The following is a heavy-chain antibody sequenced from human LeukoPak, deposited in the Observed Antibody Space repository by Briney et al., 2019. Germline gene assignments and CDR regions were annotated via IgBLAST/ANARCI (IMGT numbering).Heavy chain of an antibody. V-gene: IGHV3-33*08. CDR2: ILFDGSNK. D-gene: IGHD2-8*01. Sequence: SGGSLGLSCAASGFPVKSNYMSWVRPAPGKGLEWVGLILFDGSNKCYANSVKGRFTISRNNAKKTLYLQMISLRAEDAAVYYCARDPGYCFNGVCPDDAFDIWGQGTMVTVSS. CDR1: GFPVKSNY. CDR3: ARDPGYCFNGVCPDDAFDI. J-gene: IGHJ3*02.